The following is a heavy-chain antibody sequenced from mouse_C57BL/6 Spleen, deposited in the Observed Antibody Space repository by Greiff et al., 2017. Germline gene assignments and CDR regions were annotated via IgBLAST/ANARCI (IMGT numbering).Heavy chain of an antibody. J-gene: IGHJ1*03. CDR2: IYWDDDK. V-gene: IGHV8-12*01. CDR3: ARRGGYDYWYFDV. D-gene: IGHD2-3*01. Sequence: QVTLKVCGPGILQSSQTLSLTCSFSGFSLSTSGMGVSWIRQPSGKGLEWLAHIYWDDDKRYNPSLKSRLTISKDTSRNQVFLKITSVDTADTATYYCARRGGYDYWYFDVWGTGTTVTVSS. CDR1: GFSLSTSGMG.